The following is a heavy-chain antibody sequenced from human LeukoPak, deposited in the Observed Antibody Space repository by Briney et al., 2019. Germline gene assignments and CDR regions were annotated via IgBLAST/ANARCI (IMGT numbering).Heavy chain of an antibody. CDR2: INPSDGST. CDR1: AYTFSTYY. CDR3: ARVHARDYYYYYYMDV. Sequence: GASVKVSCKASAYTFSTYYLHWVRQAPGQGLEWMGMINPSDGSTSYAQKFQGRVTMTRDKSTSTVYMELRSLRSEDTAVYYCARVHARDYYYYYYMDVWGKGTTVTVSS. J-gene: IGHJ6*03. V-gene: IGHV1-46*01.